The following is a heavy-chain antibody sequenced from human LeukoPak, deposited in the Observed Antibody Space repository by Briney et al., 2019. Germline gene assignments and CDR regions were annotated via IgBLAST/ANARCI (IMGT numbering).Heavy chain of an antibody. CDR2: ISGSGGST. Sequence: GGSLRLSCAASGFTFSSYAVSWVRQAPGKGLEWVSAISGSGGSTYYADSVKGRFTISRDNSKNTLYLQMNSLRAEDTAVYYCAKGMVLESSRTRGPSYYYYGMDVWGQGTTVTVSS. D-gene: IGHD4/OR15-4a*01. J-gene: IGHJ6*02. CDR1: GFTFSSYA. V-gene: IGHV3-23*01. CDR3: AKGMVLESSRTRGPSYYYYGMDV.